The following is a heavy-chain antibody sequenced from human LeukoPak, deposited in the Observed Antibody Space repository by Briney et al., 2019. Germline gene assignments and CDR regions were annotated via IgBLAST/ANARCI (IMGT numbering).Heavy chain of an antibody. CDR2: ISASGSST. V-gene: IGHV3-23*01. CDR3: AKGAQYDFWTGYTLEYFDV. D-gene: IGHD3-3*01. CDR1: GFTFTSYA. Sequence: PGGSLRLSCAASGFTFTSYAMNWGRQALGGGLGWGSFISASGSSTHYADPVKGRFTISRDNSNNTLYLQINSLRAEDTAAYYRAKGAQYDFWTGYTLEYFDVWGKGTLVTVSS. J-gene: IGHJ4*02.